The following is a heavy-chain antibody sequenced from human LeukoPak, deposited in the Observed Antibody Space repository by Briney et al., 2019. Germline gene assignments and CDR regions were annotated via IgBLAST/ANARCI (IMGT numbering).Heavy chain of an antibody. CDR3: ARGSGWVFDY. J-gene: IGHJ4*02. V-gene: IGHV3-7*01. Sequence: PGRSLRLSCAASGFAFSTYWMHWVRQAPGKELEWVVNIKQDGSEKYYVDSVKGRFTISRDNAKNSLYLQMSSLRAEDTALYYCARGSGWVFDYWGQGTLVTVSS. CDR1: GFAFSTYW. D-gene: IGHD6-19*01. CDR2: IKQDGSEK.